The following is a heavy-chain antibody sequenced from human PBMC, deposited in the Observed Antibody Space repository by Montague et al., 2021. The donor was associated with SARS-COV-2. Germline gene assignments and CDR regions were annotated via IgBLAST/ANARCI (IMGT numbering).Heavy chain of an antibody. V-gene: IGHV4-39*01. Sequence: SETLSLTCNVSGDSITNTRYFWGWIRQPPGKALDWIGSIYHNGKTYYNPSLERRALLSIDTSKNQFSLRLPSVIASDTAVYYCAVELNYFFDYWGQGFLVSVSS. D-gene: IGHD1-7*01. J-gene: IGHJ4*02. CDR3: AVELNYFFDY. CDR2: IYHNGKT. CDR1: GDSITNTRYF.